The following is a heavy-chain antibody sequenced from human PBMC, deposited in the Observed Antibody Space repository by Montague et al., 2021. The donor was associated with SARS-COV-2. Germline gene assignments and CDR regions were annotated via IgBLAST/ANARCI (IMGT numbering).Heavy chain of an antibody. D-gene: IGHD2-8*01. CDR3: ARQLPSYCATNKCYPYYFDG. J-gene: IGHJ4*02. V-gene: IGHV4-39*01. CDR2: ISYTDRT. CDR1: GGSISSPDYY. Sequence: SETLSLTCTVSGGSISSPDYYWGWIRQSPGKGLEWIGSISYTDRTYYNPSLRSRVSFSMDTSKNHFSLSLSSVTVADTAVHFCARQLPSYCATNKCYPYYFDGWGQGALVTVSS.